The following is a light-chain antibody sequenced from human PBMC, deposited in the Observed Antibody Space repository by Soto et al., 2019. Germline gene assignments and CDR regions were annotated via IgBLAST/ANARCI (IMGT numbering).Light chain of an antibody. CDR1: SSDVGGYNY. CDR3: SSYTSSSTLV. Sequence: QSGLTQPASVSGSPGQSITISCTGTSSDVGGYNYVSWYQQHPGKAPKLMIYDVSNRPSGVSNRFSGSKSGNTASLTISGLQAEDEADYYCSSYTSSSTLVFGTGTKVTVL. V-gene: IGLV2-14*01. J-gene: IGLJ1*01. CDR2: DVS.